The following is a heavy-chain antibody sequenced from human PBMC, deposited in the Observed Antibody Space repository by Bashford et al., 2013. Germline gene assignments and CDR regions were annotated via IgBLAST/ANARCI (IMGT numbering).Heavy chain of an antibody. CDR1: TYNFXTQW. J-gene: IGHJ6*02. CDR2: IYAGDSET. CDR3: ARISITYGMDV. D-gene: IGHD2-15*01. V-gene: IGHV5-51*01. Sequence: GESLKISCKGSTYNFXTQWIGWVRQMPGKGLEYMGIIYAGDSETRYNPSFQGRVTITADRATITAYMELSRLRSEDTAVYYCARISITYGMDVWGQGTAVTVSS.